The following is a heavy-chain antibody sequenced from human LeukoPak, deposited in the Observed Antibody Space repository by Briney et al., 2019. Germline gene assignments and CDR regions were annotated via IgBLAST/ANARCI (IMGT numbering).Heavy chain of an antibody. V-gene: IGHV4-4*07. Sequence: KPSETLSLTCTVSGGSISSYYWGWIRQPAGRGLECIGRIYTSGRTNYNPSLKSRVTMSVDTSKNHFSLKLSSVTAADTAVYYCARDDVFGEGGYFDYWGQGTLVTVSS. CDR2: IYTSGRT. D-gene: IGHD3-10*01. CDR3: ARDDVFGEGGYFDY. J-gene: IGHJ4*02. CDR1: GGSISSYY.